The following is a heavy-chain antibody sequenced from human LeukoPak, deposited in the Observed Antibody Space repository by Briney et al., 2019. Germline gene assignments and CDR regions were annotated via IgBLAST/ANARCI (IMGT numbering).Heavy chain of an antibody. CDR3: ASTVVVAATRSFDP. CDR2: IYYSGST. D-gene: IGHD2-15*01. CDR1: GGSVSSGSYY. J-gene: IGHJ5*02. Sequence: NPSETLSLTCTVSGGSVSSGSYYWSWIRQPPGKGLEWIRYIYYSGSTNYNPSLKSRVTISVDTSKNQFSLKLSSVTAADTAVYYCASTVVVAATRSFDPWGQGTLVTVSS. V-gene: IGHV4-61*01.